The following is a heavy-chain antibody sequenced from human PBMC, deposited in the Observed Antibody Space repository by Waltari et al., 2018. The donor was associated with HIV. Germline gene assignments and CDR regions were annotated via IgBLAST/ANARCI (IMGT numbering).Heavy chain of an antibody. V-gene: IGHV3-30*02. Sequence: QVQLVESGGGVVQPGGSLSLSCAGSGFTCSSYGMHWVRQAPGKGLEWVTFIRYDGSKKHYADSVKGRFTISRDNSDNTLYLEMNSLRTEDTAVYYCATNIVVAATGTFDYWGQGTRVIVTA. CDR3: ATNIVVAATGTFDY. CDR1: GFTCSSYG. CDR2: IRYDGSKK. J-gene: IGHJ4*02. D-gene: IGHD2-15*01.